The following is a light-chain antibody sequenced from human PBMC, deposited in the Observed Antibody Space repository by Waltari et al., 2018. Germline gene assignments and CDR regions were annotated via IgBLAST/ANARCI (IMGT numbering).Light chain of an antibody. CDR1: SSHIGAGSD. V-gene: IGLV1-40*01. CDR3: QSYDSSLSRV. CDR2: DNS. J-gene: IGLJ1*01. Sequence: QSVLTQPPSVSGAPGQRVTISCTGSSSHIGAGSDVHWYQQLPGTAPKLLIYDNSNRPSGVPDRFSGSKSGTSASLAITGLQAEDEADYYCQSYDSSLSRVFGTGTKVIVL.